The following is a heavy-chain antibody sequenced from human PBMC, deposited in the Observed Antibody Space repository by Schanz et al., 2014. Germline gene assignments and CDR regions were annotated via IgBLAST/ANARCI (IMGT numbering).Heavy chain of an antibody. CDR1: GFTFRGYA. D-gene: IGHD1-1*01. J-gene: IGHJ4*02. CDR3: AKIERNED. CDR2: IKSDGSST. Sequence: EVQLLESGGGLVQPGGSLRLSCAASGFTFRGYAMSWVRQAPGRGLEWVSRIKSDGSSTSYADSVKGRFTISRDNSKNTLYLQMNSLRAEDTAVYFCAKIERNEDWGQGTLVTVSS. V-gene: IGHV3-23*01.